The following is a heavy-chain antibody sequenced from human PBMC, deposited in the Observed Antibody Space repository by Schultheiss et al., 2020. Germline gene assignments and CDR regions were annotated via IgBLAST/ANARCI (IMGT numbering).Heavy chain of an antibody. CDR3: ASWGGYANLDV. CDR1: GYTFTGYY. D-gene: IGHD5-12*01. V-gene: IGHV1-2*06. J-gene: IGHJ6*04. CDR2: INPNSGGT. Sequence: ASVKVSCKASGYTFTGYYVHWVRQAPGQGLEWMGRINPNSGGTNYAQKFQGRVSVTRDTSITTAYMELSRLRSDDTAVYYCASWGGYANLDVWGKGTTVTVSS.